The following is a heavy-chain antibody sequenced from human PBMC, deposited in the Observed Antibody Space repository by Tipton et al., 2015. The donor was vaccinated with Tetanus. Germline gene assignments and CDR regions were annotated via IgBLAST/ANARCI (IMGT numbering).Heavy chain of an antibody. D-gene: IGHD5-24*01. Sequence: GLVKPSETLSLTCTVSGGSISSSSYYWGWIRQPPGKGLEWIGSIYYSGSTYYNPSLKSRATISVDTSKNQFSLKLSSVTAADTAVYYCARLRDGYTFFDYWGQGTLVTVSS. CDR2: IYYSGST. CDR3: ARLRDGYTFFDY. CDR1: GGSISSSSYY. J-gene: IGHJ4*02. V-gene: IGHV4-39*01.